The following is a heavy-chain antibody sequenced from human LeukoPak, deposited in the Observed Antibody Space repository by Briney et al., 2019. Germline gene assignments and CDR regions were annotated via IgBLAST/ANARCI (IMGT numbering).Heavy chain of an antibody. J-gene: IGHJ4*02. Sequence: PGGSLRLSCAASGFTFTNHAMHWVRQAPGKGLEWVSAISGSGGATYYADSVKGRFTISRVNSKNTLYLQMTSLRAEDTALYYCAKGHTLRLGELSPLDFWGQGTLVTVSS. V-gene: IGHV3-23*01. CDR2: ISGSGGAT. CDR3: AKGHTLRLGELSPLDF. CDR1: GFTFTNHA. D-gene: IGHD3-16*02.